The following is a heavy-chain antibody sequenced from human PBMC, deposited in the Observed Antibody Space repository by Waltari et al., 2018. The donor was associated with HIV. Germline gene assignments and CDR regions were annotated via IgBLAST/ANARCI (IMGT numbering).Heavy chain of an antibody. V-gene: IGHV3-21*01. CDR1: GFSVMSYN. D-gene: IGHD4-17*01. Sequence: LEESGGGVVKPGRSLRLSCVGSGFSVMSYNMNWVRHIPGKRMEWVASISSVSSYIYYSNSVKDRFIVARDNDKRTLYLQMNRLTVADTAIYYCARDSEASTVTLKSSLWGRGTMVTVSS. CDR3: ARDSEASTVTLKSSL. J-gene: IGHJ1*01. CDR2: ISSVSSYI.